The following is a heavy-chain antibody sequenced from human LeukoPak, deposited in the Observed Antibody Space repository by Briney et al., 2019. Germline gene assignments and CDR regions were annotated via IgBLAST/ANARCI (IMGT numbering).Heavy chain of an antibody. CDR1: GGSISNYY. Sequence: KSSETLSLTCNVSGGSISNYYWNWIRQPAGKGLEWIGRVYPSGGTRYNPSLTSRVTISLDKSKNQFSLRLSSVTAADTAEYYCAKERATALLKYAFDPWGQGTLVTVSS. V-gene: IGHV4-4*07. CDR3: AKERATALLKYAFDP. D-gene: IGHD2-15*01. CDR2: VYPSGGT. J-gene: IGHJ5*02.